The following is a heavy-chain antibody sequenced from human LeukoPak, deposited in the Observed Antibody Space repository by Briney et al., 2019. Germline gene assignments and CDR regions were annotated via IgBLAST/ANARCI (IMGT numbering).Heavy chain of an antibody. CDR1: GGSISSSSYY. V-gene: IGHV4-39*01. J-gene: IGHJ4*02. CDR2: IHYSGST. D-gene: IGHD3-10*01. CDR3: ASSLWFGEWQTYDY. Sequence: PSETLSLTCAVSGGSISSSSYYWGWIRQPPGKGLEWIGSIHYSGSTYYNPSLKSRVTISVDTSKNQFSLKLSSVTAADTAVYYCASSLWFGEWQTYDYWGQGTLVTVSP.